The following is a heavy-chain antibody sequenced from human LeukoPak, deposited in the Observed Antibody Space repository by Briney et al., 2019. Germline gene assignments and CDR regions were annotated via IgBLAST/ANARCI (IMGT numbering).Heavy chain of an antibody. CDR1: GYTFTGYY. V-gene: IGHV1-2*02. CDR3: ARDDNWVSPFDY. Sequence: ASVKVSCKASGYTFTGYYMHWVRQAPGQGLEWMGWINPNSGGTNYAQKFQGRVTMTRDTSISTAYMELNRLRSDDTAVYYCARDDNWVSPFDYWGQGTLVTVSS. CDR2: INPNSGGT. D-gene: IGHD1-20*01. J-gene: IGHJ4*02.